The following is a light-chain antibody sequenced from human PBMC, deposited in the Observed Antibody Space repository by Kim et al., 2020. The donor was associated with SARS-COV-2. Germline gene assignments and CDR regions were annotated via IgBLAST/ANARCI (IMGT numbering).Light chain of an antibody. Sequence: EIVMTQSPPPLSVSPGERATLSCRASQSVSSNLAWYQQKPGQAPRLLIYGASTRATGIPARFSGGGSGTEFPLTISSLQSEDFAVYYCQQYNNWPYTFGQGTKLEI. J-gene: IGKJ2*01. CDR3: QQYNNWPYT. CDR1: QSVSSN. CDR2: GAS. V-gene: IGKV3-15*01.